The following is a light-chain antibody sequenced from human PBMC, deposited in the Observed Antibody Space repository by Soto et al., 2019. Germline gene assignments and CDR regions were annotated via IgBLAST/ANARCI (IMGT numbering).Light chain of an antibody. V-gene: IGKV1-27*01. CDR3: QKYNSAPWA. CDR2: AAS. CDR1: QGISND. J-gene: IGKJ1*01. Sequence: DLQMTQSPSSLSASVGVRVTITCRASQGISNDLAWYQHKPGKVPKLLTYAASTLQSGVPSRFSGSGSGTDFTLTISSLQPEDVATYYCQKYNSAPWAFGQGTKVEIK.